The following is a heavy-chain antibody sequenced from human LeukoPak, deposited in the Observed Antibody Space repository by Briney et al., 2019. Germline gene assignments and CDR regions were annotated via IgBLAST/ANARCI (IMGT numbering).Heavy chain of an antibody. CDR1: GFTFSNYA. D-gene: IGHD6-13*01. V-gene: IGHV3-23*01. J-gene: IGHJ4*02. CDR3: ARVNVAAAGHFDS. Sequence: GESLRLSCAASGFTFSNYAMSWVRQAPGKGLEWVSTISDSAGSTYYADSVKGRFTISRDNYKNTLYLQMDSLRAEDTAVYYCARVNVAAAGHFDSWGPGALVTVSS. CDR2: ISDSAGST.